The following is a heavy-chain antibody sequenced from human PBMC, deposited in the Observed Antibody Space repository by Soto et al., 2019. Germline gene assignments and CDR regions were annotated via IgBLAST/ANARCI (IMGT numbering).Heavy chain of an antibody. CDR2: MNPNSGNT. CDR3: ARRNDRHEAGGY. Sequence: ASVKVSCKASRYTFTSYDINWVRQATGQGLEWMGWMNPNSGNTGYAQKFQGRVTMTRNTSISTAYMELSSLRCEDTAVYYCARRNDRHEAGGYWGQGTLVTVYS. CDR1: RYTFTSYD. D-gene: IGHD3-22*01. J-gene: IGHJ4*02. V-gene: IGHV1-8*01.